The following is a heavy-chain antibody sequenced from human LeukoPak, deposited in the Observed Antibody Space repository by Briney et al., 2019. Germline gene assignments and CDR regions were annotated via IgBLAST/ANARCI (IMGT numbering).Heavy chain of an antibody. CDR2: INHSGST. Sequence: PSETLSLTCAVYGGSFSGHYWSWIRQPPGKGLEWIGEINHSGSTNYNPSLKSRVTISVDTSKNQFSLKLSSVTAADTAVYYCARSQWKVVPAAYFDYWGQGTLVTVSS. CDR3: ARSQWKVVPAAYFDY. CDR1: GGSFSGHY. J-gene: IGHJ4*02. V-gene: IGHV4-34*01. D-gene: IGHD2-2*01.